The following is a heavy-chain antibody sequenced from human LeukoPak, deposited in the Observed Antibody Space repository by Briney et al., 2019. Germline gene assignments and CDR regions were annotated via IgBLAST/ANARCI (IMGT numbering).Heavy chain of an antibody. Sequence: GGSLRLSCAASGFTFSTYWLNWVRQAPGKGLEWVANIKPDGSEKYFVDSVKGRFTISRDNAKNSLYLQMNSLRAEDTAVYYCLRSGGYWGQGTPVTVSS. CDR3: LRSGGY. CDR2: IKPDGSEK. D-gene: IGHD1-26*01. CDR1: GFTFSTYW. J-gene: IGHJ4*02. V-gene: IGHV3-7*01.